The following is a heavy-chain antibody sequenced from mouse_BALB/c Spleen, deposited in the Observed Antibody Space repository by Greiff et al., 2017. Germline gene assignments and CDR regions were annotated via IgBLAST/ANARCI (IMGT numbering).Heavy chain of an antibody. Sequence: EVQLQQSGAELVKPGASVKLSCTASGFNIKDTYMHWVKQRPEQGLEWIGRIDPANGNTKYDPKFQGKATITADTSSNTAYLQLSSLTSEDTAVYEGARGVRRTYDAMDWGGQGTSGTVAA. J-gene: IGHJ4*01. CDR2: IDPANGNT. CDR1: GFNIKDTY. V-gene: IGHV14-3*02. CDR3: ARGVRRTYDAMDW. D-gene: IGHD2-14*01.